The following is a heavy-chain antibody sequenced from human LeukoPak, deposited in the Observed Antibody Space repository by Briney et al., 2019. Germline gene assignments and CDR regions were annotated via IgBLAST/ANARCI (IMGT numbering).Heavy chain of an antibody. J-gene: IGHJ4*02. Sequence: GGSLRLSCAASGFTFSSYWMHWVRQVPGKGLVWVSRITSEGSSTSYADSVKGRLTISRVNAKNTLYLQMNSLRAEDTAVYYCARGSSVVALDWGQGTLVTVSS. CDR3: ARGSSVVALD. CDR2: ITSEGSST. CDR1: GFTFSSYW. V-gene: IGHV3-74*01. D-gene: IGHD2-15*01.